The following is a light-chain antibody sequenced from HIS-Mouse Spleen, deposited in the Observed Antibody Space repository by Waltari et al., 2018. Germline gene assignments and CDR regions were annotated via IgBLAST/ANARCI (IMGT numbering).Light chain of an antibody. V-gene: IGLV2-23*01. CDR2: EGS. CDR3: CSYAGSSTSVV. Sequence: QSALTQPASVSGSPGQSITISCTGTSSDVGSYNLVSWYQQHPGKAPKLMIYEGSKRPSGVYNSVAGSKSGNTASLTLSGLQAEDEADYYCCSYAGSSTSVVFGGGTKLTVL. J-gene: IGLJ2*01. CDR1: SSDVGSYNL.